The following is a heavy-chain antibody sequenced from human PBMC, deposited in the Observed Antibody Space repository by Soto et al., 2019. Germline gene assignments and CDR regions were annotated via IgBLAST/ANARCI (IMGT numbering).Heavy chain of an antibody. J-gene: IGHJ6*02. V-gene: IGHV1-18*01. Sequence: QVQLVQSGAEVKRPGASVTVSCKDSGYTFLNYDVAWVRRAPGQGLEWMGWISISKVKTYSQQRLQGRVKMTTDTATTTDYMSVRSLRSDDTAGYYCDRNGYIGKFGLDVWVQGTTVTVSS. D-gene: IGHD6-25*01. CDR3: DRNGYIGKFGLDV. CDR1: GYTFLNYD. CDR2: ISISKVKT.